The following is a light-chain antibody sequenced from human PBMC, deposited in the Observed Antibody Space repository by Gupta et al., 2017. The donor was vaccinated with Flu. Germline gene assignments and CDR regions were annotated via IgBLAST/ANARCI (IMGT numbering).Light chain of an antibody. V-gene: IGLV3-16*01. Sequence: GQMAWITRSGEAWPKKYAYWYQQKPGKSPVLVIFSSRARPSGITELFSGYNSGKIVTLPIRGVQAEDEAEYYCLSADSSVPFWVFGGGTKLTVL. J-gene: IGLJ3*02. CDR1: AWPKKY. CDR2: SSR. CDR3: LSADSSVPFWV.